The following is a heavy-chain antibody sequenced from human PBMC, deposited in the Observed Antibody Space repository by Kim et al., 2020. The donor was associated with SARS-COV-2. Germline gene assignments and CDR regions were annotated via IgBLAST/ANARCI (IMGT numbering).Heavy chain of an antibody. CDR3: ARGGENYYGSGSYLDY. D-gene: IGHD3-10*01. CDR2: ISSSSSYI. CDR1: GFTFSSYS. J-gene: IGHJ4*02. Sequence: GGSLRLSCAASGFTFSSYSMNWVRQAPGKGLEWVSSISSSSSYIYYADSVKGRFTISRDNAKNSLYLQMNSLRAEDTAVYYCARGGENYYGSGSYLDYWGQGTLVTVSS. V-gene: IGHV3-21*01.